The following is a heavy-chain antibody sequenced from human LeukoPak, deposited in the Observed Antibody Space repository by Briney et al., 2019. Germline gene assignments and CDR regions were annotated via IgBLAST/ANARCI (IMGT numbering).Heavy chain of an antibody. D-gene: IGHD3-10*01. CDR1: GFTFSSYS. V-gene: IGHV3-48*04. Sequence: PGGSLRLSCAASGFTFSSYSMNWVRQAPGKGLEWVSYISSSSSTIYYADSVKGRFTISRDNAENSLYLQMNSLRAEDTAVYYCARDLSGSGSYYKAGYWGQGTLATVSS. CDR3: ARDLSGSGSYYKAGY. CDR2: ISSSSSTI. J-gene: IGHJ4*02.